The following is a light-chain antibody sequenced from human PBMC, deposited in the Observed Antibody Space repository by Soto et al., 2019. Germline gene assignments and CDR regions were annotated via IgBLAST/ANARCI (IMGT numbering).Light chain of an antibody. Sequence: EIMLTQSPGTLSLSPGERATLSCRASQSVRSNFLALYQQKRGQAPRLLIYGASNRATGIPDRFSGSGSGTDFTLTITRLEPEDFAMYYCQRYDSFRTFGQGTKVDIK. J-gene: IGKJ1*01. CDR3: QRYDSFRT. CDR1: QSVRSNF. V-gene: IGKV3-20*01. CDR2: GAS.